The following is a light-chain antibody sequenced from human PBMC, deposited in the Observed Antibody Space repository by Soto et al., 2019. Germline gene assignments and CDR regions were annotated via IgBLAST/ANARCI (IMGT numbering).Light chain of an antibody. CDR3: QQYGSSGT. J-gene: IGKJ1*01. CDR2: GAS. CDR1: RSVSSSY. Sequence: IVLTQSPDTLSLSPGERATLYCMASRSVSSSYLAWYQHKAGQAPRLLISGASNRATDIPDRFSGSGSGTDFTLTISRLEPEDFAVYYCQQYGSSGTFGQGTKVEIK. V-gene: IGKV3-20*01.